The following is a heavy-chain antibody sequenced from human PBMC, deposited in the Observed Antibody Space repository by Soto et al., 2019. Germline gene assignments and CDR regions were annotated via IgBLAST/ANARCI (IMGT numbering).Heavy chain of an antibody. D-gene: IGHD3-22*01. CDR2: IYYSGST. Sequence: PSETLSLTCTVSGGSISSGGYYWSWIRQHPGKGLEWIGYIYYSGSTYYNPSLKSRVTISVDTSKNQFSLKLSSVTAADTAVYYCARANYYDSSGLLDYWGQGTLVTGSA. J-gene: IGHJ4*02. CDR3: ARANYYDSSGLLDY. V-gene: IGHV4-31*03. CDR1: GGSISSGGYY.